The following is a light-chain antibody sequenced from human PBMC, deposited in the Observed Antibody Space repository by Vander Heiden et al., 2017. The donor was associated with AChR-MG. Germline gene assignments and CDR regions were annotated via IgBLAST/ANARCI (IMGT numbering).Light chain of an antibody. Sequence: EIVLTQSPGTLSLSPGESATLSCWASQSLTSSHLAWYQQKPGQAPRLLIYCASSRATGIPDRFSGSGSGTDFSLNISRLDPEDFAVYYCQQYGALPITFGQGTRLDIK. CDR1: QSLTSSH. CDR3: QQYGALPIT. V-gene: IGKV3-20*01. J-gene: IGKJ5*01. CDR2: CAS.